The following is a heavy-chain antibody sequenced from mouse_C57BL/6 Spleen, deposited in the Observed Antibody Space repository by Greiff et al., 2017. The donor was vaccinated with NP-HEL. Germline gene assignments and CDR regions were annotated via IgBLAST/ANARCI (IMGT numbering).Heavy chain of an antibody. Sequence: VQLQQSGPELVKPGASVKISCKASGYTFTDYYMNWVKQSHGKSLEWIGDINPNNGGSSYNQKFKGKATLTVDKSSSTAYMELRSLTSEDSAVYYCARGYDGTSYAMDYWGQGTSVTVSS. CDR2: INPNNGGS. D-gene: IGHD2-2*01. V-gene: IGHV1-26*01. CDR3: ARGYDGTSYAMDY. CDR1: GYTFTDYY. J-gene: IGHJ4*01.